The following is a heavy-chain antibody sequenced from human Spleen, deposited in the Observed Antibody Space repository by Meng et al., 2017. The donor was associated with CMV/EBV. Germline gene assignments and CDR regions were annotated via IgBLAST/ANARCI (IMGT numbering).Heavy chain of an antibody. CDR3: ARQSIAAREGFDY. CDR1: GGSISRSSYY. D-gene: IGHD6-6*01. Sequence: SETLSLTCTVSGGSISRSSYYWGWIRQPPGKGLEWIVGIYYSGSTYYNPSHTSRVTISVDTSKNQFSLKLSSVTAADTAVYYCARQSIAAREGFDYWGQGTLVTVSS. V-gene: IGHV4-39*01. CDR2: IYYSGST. J-gene: IGHJ4*02.